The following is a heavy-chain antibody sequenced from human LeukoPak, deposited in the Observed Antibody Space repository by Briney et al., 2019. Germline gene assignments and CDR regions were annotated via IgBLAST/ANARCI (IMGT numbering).Heavy chain of an antibody. CDR3: ARRSREYSGYDYYFDY. Sequence: GESLKISCKGSGYSFTSYWIGWVRQMPGKGLEWMGIIYPGDSDTGYSPSFQGQVTISADKSISTAYLQWSSLKASDTAMYYCARRSREYSGYDYYFDYWGQGTLVTVSS. CDR1: GYSFTSYW. CDR2: IYPGDSDT. V-gene: IGHV5-51*01. D-gene: IGHD5-12*01. J-gene: IGHJ4*02.